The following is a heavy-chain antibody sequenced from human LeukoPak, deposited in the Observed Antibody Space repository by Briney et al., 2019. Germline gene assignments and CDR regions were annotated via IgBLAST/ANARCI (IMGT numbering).Heavy chain of an antibody. CDR2: IYPGDSDT. Sequence: GESLKISCKGSGYSFTSYWIGWARQMPGKGLEWMGIIYPGDSDTRYSPSFQGQVTISADKSISTAYLQWSSLKASDTAMYYCARQIRGYSYGYYFDYWGQGTLVTVSS. J-gene: IGHJ4*02. D-gene: IGHD5-18*01. CDR1: GYSFTSYW. CDR3: ARQIRGYSYGYYFDY. V-gene: IGHV5-51*01.